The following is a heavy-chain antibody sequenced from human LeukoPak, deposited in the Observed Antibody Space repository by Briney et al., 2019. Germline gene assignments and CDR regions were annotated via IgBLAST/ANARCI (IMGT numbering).Heavy chain of an antibody. D-gene: IGHD3-22*01. V-gene: IGHV4-34*01. Sequence: SETLSLTCAVYGGSFSGYYWSWIRQSPGEGLEWIGEINHSGSTKYNPSLKNRVTISVDTSKNQFSLKLSSVTAADTAVYYCAREEEDSSGHYPGHFDYWGQGTLVTVSS. CDR2: INHSGST. J-gene: IGHJ4*02. CDR3: AREEEDSSGHYPGHFDY. CDR1: GGSFSGYY.